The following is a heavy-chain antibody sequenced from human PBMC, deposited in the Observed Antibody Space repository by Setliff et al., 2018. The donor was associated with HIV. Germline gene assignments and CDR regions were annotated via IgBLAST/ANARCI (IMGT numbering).Heavy chain of an antibody. CDR1: GGSISSGSYY. V-gene: IGHV4-61*02. CDR3: ASYYGADEPSYYFDF. J-gene: IGHJ4*02. D-gene: IGHD3-22*01. Sequence: PSETLSLTCTVSGGSISSGSYYWSWIRQPAGKELEWIGRIYFTGNANYNPSLKSRITISVDTSKNQFSLKLSSVTAADTAVYYCASYYGADEPSYYFDFWGQGTQVTVSS. CDR2: IYFTGNA.